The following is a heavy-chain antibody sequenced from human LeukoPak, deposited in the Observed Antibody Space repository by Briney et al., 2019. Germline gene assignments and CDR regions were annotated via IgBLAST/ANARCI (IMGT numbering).Heavy chain of an antibody. Sequence: PGGSLRLSCAASGFTFSSNYMSWVRQAPGKGLEWVSVIYSGGSTYYADSVKGRFTISRDNSKNTLYLQMNSLRAEDTAVYYCAKGVMSSGYYKYNWFDPWGQGTLVTVSS. CDR3: AKGVMSSGYYKYNWFDP. CDR2: IYSGGST. D-gene: IGHD3-22*01. J-gene: IGHJ5*02. V-gene: IGHV3-53*01. CDR1: GFTFSSNY.